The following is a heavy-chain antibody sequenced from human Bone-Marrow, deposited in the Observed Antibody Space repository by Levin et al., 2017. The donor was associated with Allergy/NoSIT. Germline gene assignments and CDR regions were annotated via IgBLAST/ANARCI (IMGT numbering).Heavy chain of an antibody. J-gene: IGHJ5*02. D-gene: IGHD4-17*01. Sequence: SETLSLTCSVYGGSFNDYHWSWIRQTPGKGLEWIGENNHDGTTSYNPSLKSRVTISVDTSKKQFSLKMTSVTAADTALYFCARGRRRTVTGRTNWFDPWGQGTLVTVSS. CDR3: ARGRRRTVTGRTNWFDP. CDR2: NNHDGTT. CDR1: GGSFNDYH. V-gene: IGHV4-34*01.